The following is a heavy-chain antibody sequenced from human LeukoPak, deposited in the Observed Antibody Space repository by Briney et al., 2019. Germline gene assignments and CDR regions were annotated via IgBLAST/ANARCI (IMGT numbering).Heavy chain of an antibody. CDR2: IYYSGST. CDR3: ARGDTYYYDSSGSYYFDY. D-gene: IGHD3-22*01. V-gene: IGHV4-31*03. CDR1: GGSISSGGYY. Sequence: SQTLSLTCTVSGGSISSGGYYWSWIRQHPGKGLEWIGYIYYSGSTYYNPSLKSRVTISVDTSKNQFSLKLSSVTAADTAAYYCARGDTYYYDSSGSYYFDYWGQGTLVTVSS. J-gene: IGHJ4*02.